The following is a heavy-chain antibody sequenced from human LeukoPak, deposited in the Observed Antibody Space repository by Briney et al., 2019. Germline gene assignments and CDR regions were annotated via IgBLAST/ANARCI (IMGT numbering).Heavy chain of an antibody. D-gene: IGHD6-13*01. CDR1: GHTFSNYY. CDR2: INPSGGST. V-gene: IGHV1-46*01. Sequence: ASVKVSCKASGHTFSNYYMHWVRQAPGQGLEWMGIINPSGGSTSYAQKFQGRVTMTRDTATRTVYMELGSLRSEDTAVYYCARDPRSDSTPWGQGTLVTVSS. CDR3: ARDPRSDSTP. J-gene: IGHJ5*02.